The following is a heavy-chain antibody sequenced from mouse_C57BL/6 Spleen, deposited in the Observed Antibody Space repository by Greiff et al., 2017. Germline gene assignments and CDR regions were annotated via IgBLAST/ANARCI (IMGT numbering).Heavy chain of an antibody. CDR1: GFTFSSYA. CDR3: ARDSKGFAH. V-gene: IGHV5-4*01. Sequence: EVKLMESGGGLVKPGGSLKLSCAASGFTFSSYAMSWVRQTPEKRLEWVATISDGGSYTYYPDNVKGRFTISRDNAKNNLYLQMSHLKSEDTAMYYCARDSKGFAHWGQGTLVTVSA. CDR2: ISDGGSYT. D-gene: IGHD2-5*01. J-gene: IGHJ3*01.